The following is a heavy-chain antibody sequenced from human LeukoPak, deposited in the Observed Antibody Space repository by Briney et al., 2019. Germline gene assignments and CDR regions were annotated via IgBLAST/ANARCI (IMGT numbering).Heavy chain of an antibody. CDR1: GGSISTYY. Sequence: TSETLSLTCTVSGGSISTYYWSWIRQPPGKGLERIGYIYYSGSTNYNPSLKSRVTISLDTSKNQFSLKLNSVTAADTAMYYCARSFSPNYYDLLDYWGQGTLVTVSS. J-gene: IGHJ4*02. CDR3: ARSFSPNYYDLLDY. V-gene: IGHV4-59*01. CDR2: IYYSGST. D-gene: IGHD3-22*01.